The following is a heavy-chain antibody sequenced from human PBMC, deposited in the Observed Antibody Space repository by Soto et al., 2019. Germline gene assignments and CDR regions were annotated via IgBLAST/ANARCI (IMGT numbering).Heavy chain of an antibody. J-gene: IGHJ6*02. CDR1: GGSITSYY. CDR3: ARDSSGYSGDYYFYGLDV. CDR2: IYYSGTT. V-gene: IGHV4-59*01. D-gene: IGHD5-12*01. Sequence: SETLSLTCSVSGGSITSYYWSWIRQPPGKGLEWIGYIYYSGTTDYNPSLKSRVTISVDTSKNQFSLNLRSVTAADTAVYYCARDSSGYSGDYYFYGLDVWGQGTTVTVSS.